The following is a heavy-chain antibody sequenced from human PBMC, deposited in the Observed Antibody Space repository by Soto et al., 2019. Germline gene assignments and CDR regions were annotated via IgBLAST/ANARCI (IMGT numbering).Heavy chain of an antibody. Sequence: ASVKVSCKASGYTFTSYAMHWVRQAPGQRLEWMGWINAGNGNTKYSQKFQGRVTITRDTSASTAYMELSSLRSEDTAVYYCARANLGGGSWKGFDPWGQGTLVTVSS. V-gene: IGHV1-3*01. J-gene: IGHJ5*02. D-gene: IGHD2-15*01. CDR2: INAGNGNT. CDR3: ARANLGGGSWKGFDP. CDR1: GYTFTSYA.